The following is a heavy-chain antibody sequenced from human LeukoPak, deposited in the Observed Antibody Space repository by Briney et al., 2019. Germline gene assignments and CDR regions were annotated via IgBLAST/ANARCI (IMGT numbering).Heavy chain of an antibody. J-gene: IGHJ4*02. CDR3: ARWRGAQSEFDY. CDR2: IKDSGIEK. D-gene: IGHD3-3*01. CDR1: GFTFSSHN. V-gene: IGHV3-7*01. Sequence: GGSLRLSCAASGFTFSSHNMNWVRQAPGKGLEWVANIKDSGIEKEYVDSVKGRFTISRDNAKNSLYLQMNSLRVEDTALYFCARWRGAQSEFDYWGQGTQVTVSS.